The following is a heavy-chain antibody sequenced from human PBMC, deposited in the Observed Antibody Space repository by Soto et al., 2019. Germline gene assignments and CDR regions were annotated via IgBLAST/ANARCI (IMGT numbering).Heavy chain of an antibody. V-gene: IGHV1-69*06. Sequence: SVKVSCKAYGGTFSSYAISCVRQAPGQGLEWMGGIIPIFGTANYAQKFQGRVTITADKSTSTAYMELSSLRSEDTAVYYCANTSPVVADAFDIWGQGTMVTVSS. J-gene: IGHJ3*02. D-gene: IGHD2-15*01. CDR3: ANTSPVVADAFDI. CDR2: IIPIFGTA. CDR1: GGTFSSYA.